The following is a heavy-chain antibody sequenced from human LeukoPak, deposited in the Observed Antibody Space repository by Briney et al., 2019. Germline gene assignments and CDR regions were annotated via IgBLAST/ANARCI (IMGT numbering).Heavy chain of an antibody. CDR2: ISSSGSTI. D-gene: IGHD4/OR15-4a*01. V-gene: IGHV3-48*03. Sequence: GGSLRLSCAAPGFTFSSYEMNWVRQAPGKGLEWVSYISSSGSTIYYADSVKGRFTISRDNGKNSLDLQMNSLRADDTAVYYCARDTLGEGEDANYAVYYFDYWGQGTVVTVSS. J-gene: IGHJ4*02. CDR1: GFTFSSYE. CDR3: ARDTLGEGEDANYAVYYFDY.